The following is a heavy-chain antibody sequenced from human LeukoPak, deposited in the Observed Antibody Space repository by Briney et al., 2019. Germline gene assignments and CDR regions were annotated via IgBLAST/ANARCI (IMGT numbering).Heavy chain of an antibody. D-gene: IGHD3-16*02. CDR2: IYYSGST. CDR1: GGSISSYY. J-gene: IGHJ5*02. CDR3: ARHPGVWELSLTNWFDP. Sequence: PSETLSLTCTVSGGSISSYYWSWIRQPPGKGLEWIGYIYYSGSTNYNPSLKSRVTISVDTSKNQFSLKLSSVTAADTAVYYCARHPGVWELSLTNWFDPWGQGTLVTVSS. V-gene: IGHV4-59*08.